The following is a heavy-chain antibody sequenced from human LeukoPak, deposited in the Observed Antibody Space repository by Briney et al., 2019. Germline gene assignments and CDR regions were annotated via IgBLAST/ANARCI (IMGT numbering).Heavy chain of an antibody. V-gene: IGHV3-11*04. D-gene: IGHD1-14*01. CDR3: VRPEDLGTLYY. J-gene: IGHJ4*02. Sequence: GGSLRLSCAASGCNIRDHYRGWIRQAPGKGLEWVSYLSGALNIIYYADSVKGRFTISRDIANNSLSLQMTGLRADDTAIYFCVRPEDLGTLYYWGQGILVTVSS. CDR2: LSGALNII. CDR1: GCNIRDHY.